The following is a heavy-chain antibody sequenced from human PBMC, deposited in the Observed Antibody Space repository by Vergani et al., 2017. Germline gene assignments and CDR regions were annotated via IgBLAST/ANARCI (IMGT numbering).Heavy chain of an antibody. D-gene: IGHD5-24*01. V-gene: IGHV3-48*01. J-gene: IGHJ4*02. CDR2: ISSSSSTI. CDR1: GFTFSSYS. Sequence: EVQLVESGGGLVQPGGSLRLSCEASGFTFSSYSMNWVRQAPGKGLEWVSYISSSSSTISYADSVKGRFTISRDNAKNSLYLQMNSLRAEDAAVYYCARDGRDGYNHDYWGQGTLVTVSS. CDR3: ARDGRDGYNHDY.